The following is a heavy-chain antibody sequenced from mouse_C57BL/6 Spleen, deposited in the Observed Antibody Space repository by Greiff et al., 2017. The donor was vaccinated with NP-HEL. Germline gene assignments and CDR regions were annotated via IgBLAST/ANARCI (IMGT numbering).Heavy chain of an antibody. V-gene: IGHV5-17*01. D-gene: IGHD1-1*01. J-gene: IGHJ4*01. CDR1: GFTFSDYG. CDR3: ARKRYYGKEDAMDY. Sequence: VQLKESGGGLVKPGGSLKLSCAASGFTFSDYGMHWVRQAPEKGLEWVAYISSGSSTIYYADTVKGRFTISRDNAKNTLFLQMTSLRSEDTAMYYCARKRYYGKEDAMDYWGQGTSVTVSS. CDR2: ISSGSSTI.